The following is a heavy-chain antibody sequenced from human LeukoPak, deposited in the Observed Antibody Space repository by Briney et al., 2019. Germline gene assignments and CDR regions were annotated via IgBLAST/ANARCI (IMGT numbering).Heavy chain of an antibody. Sequence: SETLSLTCAVYGGSFSGYYWSWIRQPPGKGLEWIGEINHSGSTNYNPSLKSRVTISVDTSKNQFSLKPSSVTAADTAVYYCASWRLMRAFDIWGQGTMVTVSS. CDR2: INHSGST. V-gene: IGHV4-34*01. CDR3: ASWRLMRAFDI. CDR1: GGSFSGYY. J-gene: IGHJ3*02. D-gene: IGHD2-8*01.